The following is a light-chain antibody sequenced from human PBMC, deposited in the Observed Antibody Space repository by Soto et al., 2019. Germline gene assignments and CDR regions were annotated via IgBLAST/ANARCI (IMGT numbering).Light chain of an antibody. CDR2: DVS. J-gene: IGLJ1*01. Sequence: QSALTQSASVSGSPGQSITISCTGTSSDIGSYNFVSWYQQHPGKAPKLMIYDVSNRPSGVSTRFSSSKSGNTASLTISGLQAEDEADYYCKSFTTTGSLVFGTGTKLTVL. CDR3: KSFTTTGSLV. CDR1: SSDIGSYNF. V-gene: IGLV2-14*01.